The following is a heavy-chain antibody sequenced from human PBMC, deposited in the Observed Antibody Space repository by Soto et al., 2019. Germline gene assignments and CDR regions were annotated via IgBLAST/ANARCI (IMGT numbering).Heavy chain of an antibody. CDR1: GFTFTSSA. D-gene: IGHD4-4*01. V-gene: IGHV1-58*01. J-gene: IGHJ6*02. CDR2: IVVGSGNT. Sequence: GASVKVSCKASGFTFTSSAVQWVRQARGQRLEWIGWIVVGSGNTNYAQKFQERVTITRDMSTSTAYMELSSLRSEDTAVYYCAAAYPYSPYYYGMDVWGQGTTVTV. CDR3: AAAYPYSPYYYGMDV.